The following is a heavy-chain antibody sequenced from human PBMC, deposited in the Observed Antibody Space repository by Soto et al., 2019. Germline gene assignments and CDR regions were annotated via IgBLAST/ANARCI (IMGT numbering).Heavy chain of an antibody. D-gene: IGHD3-10*01. CDR1: GFTFSLYS. Sequence: EVQLVESGGGLVQPGGSLRLSCAASGFTFSLYSMSWVRQATGKGLEWVSYISRSSTGMHYADSVKGRFTISRDDATNSMHLQMISLRDGDTAVYYWARAVTWGLDVWGQGTTVSISS. CDR2: ISRSSTGM. V-gene: IGHV3-48*02. CDR3: ARAVTWGLDV. J-gene: IGHJ6*02.